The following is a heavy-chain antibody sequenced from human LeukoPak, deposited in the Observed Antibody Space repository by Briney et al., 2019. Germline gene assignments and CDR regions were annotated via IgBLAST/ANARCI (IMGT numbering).Heavy chain of an antibody. Sequence: GGSLRLSCAASGFTFSTYGMHWVRQAPGKGLEWVAVVSYDGKTKYHADSVKGRFTISRDNSKNTLDLQMNSLRAEDTAVYYCARDGISIAAAGFDYWGQGTLVTVSS. CDR3: ARDGISIAAAGFDY. CDR1: GFTFSTYG. CDR2: VSYDGKTK. D-gene: IGHD6-13*01. V-gene: IGHV3-30*03. J-gene: IGHJ4*02.